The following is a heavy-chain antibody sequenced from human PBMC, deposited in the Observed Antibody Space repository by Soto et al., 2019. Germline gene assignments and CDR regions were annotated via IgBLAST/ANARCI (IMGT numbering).Heavy chain of an antibody. CDR2: ISNDGSST. CDR3: ARDTYYYDSSDHFSADAFDI. D-gene: IGHD3-22*01. CDR1: GFTSSSYW. J-gene: IGHJ3*02. Sequence: EVQLVESGGGLVQPGGSLRLSCAASGFTSSSYWIHWVRQAPGKGLEWVSRISNDGSSTNYADSVKGRFTISRDNAKNTVYLQMNSLRAEDTVVYYCARDTYYYDSSDHFSADAFDIWGQGTMVTVSS. V-gene: IGHV3-74*01.